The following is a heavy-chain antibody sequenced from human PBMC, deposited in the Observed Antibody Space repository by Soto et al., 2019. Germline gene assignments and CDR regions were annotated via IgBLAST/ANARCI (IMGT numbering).Heavy chain of an antibody. J-gene: IGHJ4*02. CDR1: GYAFTTYG. D-gene: IGHD1-1*01. V-gene: IGHV1-18*01. CDR2: ISAHNGNT. Sequence: QVHLVQSGAEVKKPGASVKVSCKGSGYAFTTYGITWVRQAPGQGLEWMGWISAHNGNTNYAQKLQGRVTVTRDTSTSSAYMELRSLRSDDTAVYYCARGRYGDYWGQGALVTVSS. CDR3: ARGRYGDY.